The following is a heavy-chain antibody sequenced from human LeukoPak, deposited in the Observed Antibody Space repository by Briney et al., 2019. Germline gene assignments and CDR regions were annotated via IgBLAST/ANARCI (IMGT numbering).Heavy chain of an antibody. CDR3: AIVGTGRGYYDY. J-gene: IGHJ4*02. CDR1: GGSISSGDYY. V-gene: IGHV4-30-4*01. CDR2: IYYSGST. D-gene: IGHD3/OR15-3a*01. Sequence: SETLSLTCTVSGGSISSGDYYWSWIRQPPGKGLEWIGYIYYSGSTNYNPSLKSRVTISVDTSRNQFSLRLSSVTAADTAVYYCAIVGTGRGYYDYWGQGTLVTVSS.